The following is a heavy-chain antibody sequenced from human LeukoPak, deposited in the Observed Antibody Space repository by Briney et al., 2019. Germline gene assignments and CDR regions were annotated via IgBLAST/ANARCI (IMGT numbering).Heavy chain of an antibody. CDR2: IPYDGSNT. CDR1: GFSFSSYG. CDR3: AKNTKPTLVTPDF. V-gene: IGHV3-30*18. D-gene: IGHD4-23*01. J-gene: IGHJ4*02. Sequence: GGSLRLSCAASGFSFSSYGMHWVRQAPGKGLEWVAVIPYDGSNTYYADSVKGRFTISRDNSKNTLYLQMNSLRVADSAVYYCAKNTKPTLVTPDFWGQGTLVTVSS.